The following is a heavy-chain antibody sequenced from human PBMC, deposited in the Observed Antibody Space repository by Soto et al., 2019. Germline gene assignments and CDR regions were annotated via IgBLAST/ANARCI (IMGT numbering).Heavy chain of an antibody. J-gene: IGHJ4*02. Sequence: SETLSLTCAVYGGSFSGYYWSWIRQPPGKGLEWIGEINHSGSTNYNPSLKSRVTISVDTSKNQFSLKLSSVTAADTAVYYCARIPHYYDSSGSRYYFDYWGQGTLVTVSS. CDR3: ARIPHYYDSSGSRYYFDY. CDR2: INHSGST. CDR1: GGSFSGYY. V-gene: IGHV4-34*01. D-gene: IGHD3-22*01.